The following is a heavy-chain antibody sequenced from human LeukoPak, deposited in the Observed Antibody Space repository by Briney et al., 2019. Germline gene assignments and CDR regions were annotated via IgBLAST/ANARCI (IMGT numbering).Heavy chain of an antibody. CDR2: IYPGDSDT. CDR3: ARQGYCSGGSCYSTGYYYYYGMDV. V-gene: IGHV5-51*01. Sequence: GESLKISCKGSGYSFTSYWIGWVRQMPGKVLEWMGIIYPGDSDTSYSPSFQGPVTISADKSISTAYLQWSSLKASDTAMYYCARQGYCSGGSCYSTGYYYYYGMDVWGQGTTVTVFS. D-gene: IGHD2-15*01. J-gene: IGHJ6*02. CDR1: GYSFTSYW.